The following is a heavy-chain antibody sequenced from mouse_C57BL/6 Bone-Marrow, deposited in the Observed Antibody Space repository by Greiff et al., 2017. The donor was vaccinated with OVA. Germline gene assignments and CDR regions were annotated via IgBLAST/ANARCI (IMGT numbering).Heavy chain of an antibody. J-gene: IGHJ2*01. Sequence: EVQLQQSGAELVKPGASVKLSCTASGFNIKDYYMHWVKQRTEQGLEWIGRIDPEDGETKYAPTFQGKATITADTSSNTAYLQLSSLTSEDTAVYYCARWDMGIDYWGQGTTLTVSS. CDR2: IDPEDGET. CDR3: ARWDMGIDY. CDR1: GFNIKDYY. V-gene: IGHV14-2*01. D-gene: IGHD1-1*02.